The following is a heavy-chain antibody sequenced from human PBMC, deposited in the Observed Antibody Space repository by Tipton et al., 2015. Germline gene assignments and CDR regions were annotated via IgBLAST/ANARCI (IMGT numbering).Heavy chain of an antibody. Sequence: TLSLTCSVSGGSVSSANYYWSWIRQPPGKGLECMGYISYSGSTHYNPSLKSRVSISLDTSKNHFSLPLTSVTAADTAIYYCARDLEHGMDVWGQGTTVTVSS. D-gene: IGHD5-24*01. CDR3: ARDLEHGMDV. CDR2: ISYSGST. CDR1: GGSVSSANYY. V-gene: IGHV4-61*03. J-gene: IGHJ6*02.